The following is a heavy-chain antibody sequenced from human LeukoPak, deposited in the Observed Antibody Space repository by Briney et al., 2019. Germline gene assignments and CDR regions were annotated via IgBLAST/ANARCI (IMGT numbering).Heavy chain of an antibody. Sequence: ASVKVSCKASGYTFTSYYMHWVRQAPGQGLEWMGIINPSGGSTSYAQKFQGRVTMTRNTSISTAYMELSSLRSEDTAVYYCARERAAADWFDPWGQGTLVTVSS. CDR1: GYTFTSYY. CDR3: ARERAAADWFDP. J-gene: IGHJ5*02. V-gene: IGHV1-46*01. CDR2: INPSGGST. D-gene: IGHD6-13*01.